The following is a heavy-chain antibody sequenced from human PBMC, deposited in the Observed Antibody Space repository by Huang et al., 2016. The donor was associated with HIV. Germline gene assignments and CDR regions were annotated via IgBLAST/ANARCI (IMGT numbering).Heavy chain of an antibody. D-gene: IGHD1-1*01. CDR1: GGSFSGYY. V-gene: IGHV4-34*01. Sequence: QVQLQQWGAGLLKPSETLSLTCAVYGGSFSGYYWSWIRQSPGKGLEWIGEINHSGSTNYNTSLKSRLTISVDTSKTQFSLKLSSVTAADTAVYYCARERMMSWLDDHDAFDSWGQGTMVTVSS. CDR2: INHSGST. CDR3: ARERMMSWLDDHDAFDS. J-gene: IGHJ3*02.